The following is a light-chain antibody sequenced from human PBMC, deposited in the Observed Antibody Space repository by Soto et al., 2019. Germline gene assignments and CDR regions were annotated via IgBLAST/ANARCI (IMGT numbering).Light chain of an antibody. J-gene: IGKJ5*01. CDR2: GAF. CDR3: QQYDNSPIT. Sequence: EIVLTQSPGTLSLSPGERATLSYRASQSLSRNYLAWYQQKPGQAPRRLIFGAFIRATGIPDRFSGSGSGTDFTLTISRLEPEDFAVYYCQQYDNSPITFGQGTRLEIK. V-gene: IGKV3-20*01. CDR1: QSLSRNY.